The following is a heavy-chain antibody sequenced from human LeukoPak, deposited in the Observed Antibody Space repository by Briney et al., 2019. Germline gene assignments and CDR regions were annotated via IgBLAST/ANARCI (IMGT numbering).Heavy chain of an antibody. CDR3: ARGGGYSSGWYPGDAFDI. CDR2: IGTAGDT. D-gene: IGHD6-19*01. CDR1: GFSFSDSA. V-gene: IGHV3-13*04. Sequence: TGGSLRLSCATSGFSFSDSAMHWVRQATGKGLEWVSAIGTAGDTYYPGSVKGRFTISRENAKNSLYLQMNSLRAGDTAVYYCARGGGYSSGWYPGDAFDIWGQGTMVTVSS. J-gene: IGHJ3*02.